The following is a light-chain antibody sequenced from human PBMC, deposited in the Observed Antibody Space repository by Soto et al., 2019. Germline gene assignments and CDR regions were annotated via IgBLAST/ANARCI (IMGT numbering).Light chain of an antibody. V-gene: IGKV1-39*01. CDR1: QSITIY. Sequence: DIQMTQSPSSLSASVGDRVTITCRASQSITIYLNWYQQKPGKAPRLLIFATSSLQSGVPSRFSGSGYATDFTLTISSLPPEDLATYYCQQGLTTPLTFGGGTKVEIK. CDR3: QQGLTTPLT. J-gene: IGKJ4*01. CDR2: ATS.